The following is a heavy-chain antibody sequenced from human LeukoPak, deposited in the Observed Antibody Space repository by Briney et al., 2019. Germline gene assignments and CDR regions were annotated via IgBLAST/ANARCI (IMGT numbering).Heavy chain of an antibody. CDR1: GYTFTGYY. Sequence: ASVKVSCKASGYTFTGYYMHWVRQAPGQGLEWRGWINPNSGGTNYAQKFQGRVTMTRDTSISTAYMELSRLRSDDTAVYYCAREGPTGEFLGDHWGQGTLVTVSS. D-gene: IGHD1-1*01. J-gene: IGHJ4*02. CDR2: INPNSGGT. CDR3: AREGPTGEFLGDH. V-gene: IGHV1-2*02.